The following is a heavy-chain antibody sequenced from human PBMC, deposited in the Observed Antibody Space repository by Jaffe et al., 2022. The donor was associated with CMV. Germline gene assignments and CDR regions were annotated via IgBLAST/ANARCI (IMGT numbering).Heavy chain of an antibody. D-gene: IGHD4-17*01. V-gene: IGHV3-33*08. Sequence: QVQLVESGGGVVQPGRSLRLSCAASGFTFSSYGMHWVRQAPGKGLEWVAVIWYDGSNKYYADSVKGRFTISRDNSKNTLYLQMNSLRAEDTAVYYCARGQYGDYVAYFDYWGQGTLVTVSS. CDR1: GFTFSSYG. J-gene: IGHJ4*02. CDR2: IWYDGSNK. CDR3: ARGQYGDYVAYFDY.